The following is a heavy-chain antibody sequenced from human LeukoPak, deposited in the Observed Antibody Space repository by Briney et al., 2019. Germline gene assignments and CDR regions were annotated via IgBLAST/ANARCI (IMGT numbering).Heavy chain of an antibody. D-gene: IGHD1-26*01. CDR3: ARLVYIVGATGGEDY. CDR1: GGSISSSSYY. V-gene: IGHV4-39*01. Sequence: PSETLSLTCTVSGGSISSSSYYWGWIRQPPGKGLEWIGSIYYSGSTYYNPSLKSRVTISVDTSKNQFSLKLSSVTAADTAVYYCARLVYIVGATGGEDYWGQGTLVTVSS. J-gene: IGHJ4*02. CDR2: IYYSGST.